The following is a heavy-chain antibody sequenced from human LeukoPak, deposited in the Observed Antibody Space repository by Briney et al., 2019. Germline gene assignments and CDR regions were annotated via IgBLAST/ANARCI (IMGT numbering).Heavy chain of an antibody. V-gene: IGHV3-21*01. CDR3: AKGIAVAGTLFGYYYYGMDV. D-gene: IGHD6-19*01. Sequence: GGSLTLFCAVCGLPLKSYSELWARQAPGEGLEGVSSISSSSSYIHDADSVKGRFTNSRDNAKNSLYLQMNSLRAEDTAVYYCAKGIAVAGTLFGYYYYGMDVWGQGTTVTVSS. CDR1: GLPLKSYS. J-gene: IGHJ6*02. CDR2: ISSSSSYI.